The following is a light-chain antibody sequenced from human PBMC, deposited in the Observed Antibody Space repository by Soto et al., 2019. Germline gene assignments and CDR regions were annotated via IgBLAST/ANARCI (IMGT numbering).Light chain of an antibody. V-gene: IGLV2-23*01. CDR1: SSDVGSYNL. J-gene: IGLJ2*01. CDR3: CSYAGSSTS. Sequence: QSVLTQPASVSGSPGQSITISCTGTSSDVGSYNLVSWYQQHPGKAPKLMIYEGSKRPSGVSNRFSGSKSGNTASLTISGLQAEDEADYYCCSYAGSSTSFGGGTKPTVL. CDR2: EGS.